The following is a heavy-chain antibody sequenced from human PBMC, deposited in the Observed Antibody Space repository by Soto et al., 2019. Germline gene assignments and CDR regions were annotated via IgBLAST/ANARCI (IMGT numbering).Heavy chain of an antibody. J-gene: IGHJ4*02. D-gene: IGHD6-19*01. V-gene: IGHV3-23*01. CDR1: GFTFSSYA. CDR2: ISGSGGST. CDR3: AKVDGKYSSGWYYDY. Sequence: PGGSLRLSCAAPGFTFSSYAMSWVRQAPGKGLEWVSAISGSGGSTYYADSVKGRFTISRDNSKNTLYLQMDSLRAEDTAVYYCAKVDGKYSSGWYYDYWGQGTLVTVSS.